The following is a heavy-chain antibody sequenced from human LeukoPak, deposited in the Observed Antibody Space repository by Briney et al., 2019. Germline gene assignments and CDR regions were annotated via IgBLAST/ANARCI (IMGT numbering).Heavy chain of an antibody. Sequence: GGSLRLSCAASGFTFSNLWMTWVRQTPGRGLEWVASVRDDGREKSYADSVKGRFTISRDNAENSLFLQMNSLRVEDTAVYYCARGASDSSRYWVYWGQGTLVTVSS. V-gene: IGHV3-7*01. CDR3: ARGASDSSRYWVY. J-gene: IGHJ4*02. D-gene: IGHD6-25*01. CDR2: VRDDGREK. CDR1: GFTFSNLW.